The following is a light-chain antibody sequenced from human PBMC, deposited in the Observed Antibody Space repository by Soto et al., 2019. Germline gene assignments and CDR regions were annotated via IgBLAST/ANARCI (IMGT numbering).Light chain of an antibody. J-gene: IGKJ2*01. CDR3: QQYGSSPYT. CDR2: GAS. Sequence: EIVLTQSPGTLSLSPGERTTLSCRASQRVSSSYLAWYQQEPGQAPRLLIYGASSRATGIPDRFSGSGSGTDFTLTISRLEPEDFAVYYCQQYGSSPYTFGQGNKLEIK. CDR1: QRVSSSY. V-gene: IGKV3-20*01.